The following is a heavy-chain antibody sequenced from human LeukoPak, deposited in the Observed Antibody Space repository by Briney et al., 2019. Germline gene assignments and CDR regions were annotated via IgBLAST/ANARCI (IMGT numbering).Heavy chain of an antibody. CDR2: ISSSGSTI. J-gene: IGHJ3*02. D-gene: IGHD4-17*01. V-gene: IGHV3-48*03. CDR3: AGDFPILGDYVGDAFDI. CDR1: GFTFSSYE. Sequence: GGSLRLSCAASGFTFSSYEMNWLRQAPGKGLEWVSYISSSGSTIYYADSVKGRFTISRDNAKNSLYLQMNSLRAEDTAVYYCAGDFPILGDYVGDAFDIWGQGTMVTVSS.